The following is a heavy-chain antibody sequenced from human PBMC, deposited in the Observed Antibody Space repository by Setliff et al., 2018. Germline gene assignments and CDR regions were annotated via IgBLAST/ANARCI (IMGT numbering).Heavy chain of an antibody. D-gene: IGHD3-22*01. CDR3: ASAPLLYSDSSGLSGTFDI. V-gene: IGHV4-30-4*08. J-gene: IGHJ3*02. CDR2: IYYSGST. CDR1: GGSISSGDYY. Sequence: SETLSLTCTVSGGSISSGDYYWSWIRQPPGKGLEFVGYIYYSGSTNYNPSLKSRVTISIDTSKNQFSLKVNSVTAADTAVYYCASAPLLYSDSSGLSGTFDIWGQGTMVT.